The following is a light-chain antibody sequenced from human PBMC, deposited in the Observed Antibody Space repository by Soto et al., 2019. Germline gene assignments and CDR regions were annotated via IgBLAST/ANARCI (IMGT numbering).Light chain of an antibody. CDR1: TSDVAYYDL. CDR3: CTYAGHVPK. V-gene: IGLV2-23*02. J-gene: IGLJ2*01. Sequence: QYVLTQPASVSGSPGQSITISCAGTTSDVAYYDLVSWYQQHPGRAPKLLIYEVHKRPSGISVRFSGSKSGATASLTISGLLPEDEAVYFCCTYAGHVPKFGGGTKLTVL. CDR2: EVH.